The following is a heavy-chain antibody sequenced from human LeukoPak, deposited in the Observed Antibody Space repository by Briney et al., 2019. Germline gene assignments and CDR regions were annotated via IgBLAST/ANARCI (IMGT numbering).Heavy chain of an antibody. V-gene: IGHV1-46*01. CDR1: GYTFTSYY. CDR3: ARVKRQWLRADY. Sequence: ASVKVSCKASGYTFTSYYMHWVRQAPGQGLEWMGIINPSGGSTSYAQKFQGRVTMTRNTSISTAYMELSSLRSEDTAVYYCARVKRQWLRADYWGQGTLVTVSS. CDR2: INPSGGST. D-gene: IGHD6-19*01. J-gene: IGHJ4*02.